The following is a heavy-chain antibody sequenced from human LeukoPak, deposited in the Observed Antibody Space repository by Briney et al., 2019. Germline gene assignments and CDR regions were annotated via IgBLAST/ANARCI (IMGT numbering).Heavy chain of an antibody. J-gene: IGHJ6*03. CDR1: GFTFDDYG. CDR2: INWNGGST. D-gene: IGHD1-26*01. V-gene: IGHV3-20*04. Sequence: GGSLRLSCAASGFTFDDYGMSWVRQAPGKGLEWVSGINWNGGSTGYADSVKGRFTISRDNAKNSLYLQMNSLRAEDTALYYCARVAPGSYQRTYYYYYMDVWGKGTTVTVSS. CDR3: ARVAPGSYQRTYYYYYMDV.